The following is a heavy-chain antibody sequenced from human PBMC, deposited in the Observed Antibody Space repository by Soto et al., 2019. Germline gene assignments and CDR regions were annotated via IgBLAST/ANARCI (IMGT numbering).Heavy chain of an antibody. J-gene: IGHJ4*02. CDR2: ISSSSSTI. Sequence: EVQLVESGGGLVQPGGSLRLSCAASGFTFSSYSMNWVRQAPGKGLEWVSYISSSSSTIYYADSVKGRFTISRDNAKHSLYLQMNSLRDEDTAVYYCARDPLSGYCSGGSCYQFDYWDQGTLVTVSS. CDR1: GFTFSSYS. CDR3: ARDPLSGYCSGGSCYQFDY. V-gene: IGHV3-48*02. D-gene: IGHD2-15*01.